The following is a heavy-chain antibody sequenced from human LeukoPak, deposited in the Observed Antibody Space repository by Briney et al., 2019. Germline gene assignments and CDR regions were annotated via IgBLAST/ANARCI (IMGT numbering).Heavy chain of an antibody. V-gene: IGHV3-66*01. Sequence: PGGSLRLSCAASGFTVSSNYMSWVRQAPGKGLEWVSVIYSGGSTYYADSVKGRFTISRDNAKNTLYLQMNSLRAEDTAVYYCAGGYSYGRDAFDIWGQGTMVTVSS. D-gene: IGHD5-18*01. CDR3: AGGYSYGRDAFDI. CDR1: GFTVSSNY. CDR2: IYSGGST. J-gene: IGHJ3*02.